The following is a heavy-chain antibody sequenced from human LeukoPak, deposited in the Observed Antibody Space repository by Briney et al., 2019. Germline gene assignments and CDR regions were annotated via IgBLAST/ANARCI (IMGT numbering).Heavy chain of an antibody. V-gene: IGHV4-59*08. Sequence: ASETLSLTCTVSGGSISSYYWGWIRQPPGKGLEWTGYIYYSGSTNYNPSLNSRVTISVDTSKNQFSLRLSSVTAADTAIYYCARAVSGRFDYWGQGTLVTVSS. D-gene: IGHD6-19*01. J-gene: IGHJ4*02. CDR2: IYYSGST. CDR1: GGSISSYY. CDR3: ARAVSGRFDY.